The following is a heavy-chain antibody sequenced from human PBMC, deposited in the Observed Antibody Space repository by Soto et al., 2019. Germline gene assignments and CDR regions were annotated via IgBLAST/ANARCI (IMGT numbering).Heavy chain of an antibody. V-gene: IGHV4-30-4*01. Sequence: QVQLQESGPGLVKPSQTLSLTCTVSGGSISSGDYYWSWIRQPPGKGLEWIGYIYYSGNTYYSPSLQSRLTISVDTSKNQFSLKLSSVTAADTAVFYCARYSYDSSGYVFDYWGQGTLVTVSS. J-gene: IGHJ4*02. CDR2: IYYSGNT. CDR1: GGSISSGDYY. CDR3: ARYSYDSSGYVFDY. D-gene: IGHD3-22*01.